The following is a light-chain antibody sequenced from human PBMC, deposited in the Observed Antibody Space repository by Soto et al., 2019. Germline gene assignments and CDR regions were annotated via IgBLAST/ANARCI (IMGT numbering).Light chain of an antibody. CDR3: QQYNSYSWT. V-gene: IGKV1-5*01. CDR2: DAS. J-gene: IGKJ1*01. Sequence: GVRVTITCRASQSISSGLAWYQQEPGKAPKLLIYDASGWESGVPSRFSGSGSGTEFTLTISSLQPDGFATYYCQQYNSYSWTLGQGTKVDTK. CDR1: QSISSG.